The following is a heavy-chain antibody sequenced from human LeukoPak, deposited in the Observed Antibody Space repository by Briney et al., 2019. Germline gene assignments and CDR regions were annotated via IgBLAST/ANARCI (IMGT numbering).Heavy chain of an antibody. CDR1: GGTFSSYA. D-gene: IGHD3-3*01. J-gene: IGHJ6*03. Sequence: SVKVSCKASGGTFSSYAISWVRQAPGQGLEWMGGIIPIFGTANYAQKFQGRVTITTDESTSTAYMELSSLRSEDTAVYYCARDLEGFALTDYYYYMDVWGKGTTVTVSS. V-gene: IGHV1-69*05. CDR2: IIPIFGTA. CDR3: ARDLEGFALTDYYYYMDV.